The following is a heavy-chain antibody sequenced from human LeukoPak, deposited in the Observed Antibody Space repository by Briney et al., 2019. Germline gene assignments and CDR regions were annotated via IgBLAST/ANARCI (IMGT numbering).Heavy chain of an antibody. V-gene: IGHV3-7*01. Sequence: GGSLRLSCAASGFTFSSYWMSWVRQAPGKGLEWVANIKQDGSEKYYVDSVKGRFTISRDNAKNSLYLQMNGLRAEDTAVYYCARDGDIVVVPAAIGYYGMDVWGQGTTVTVSS. CDR1: GFTFSSYW. J-gene: IGHJ6*02. CDR3: ARDGDIVVVPAAIGYYGMDV. D-gene: IGHD2-2*01. CDR2: IKQDGSEK.